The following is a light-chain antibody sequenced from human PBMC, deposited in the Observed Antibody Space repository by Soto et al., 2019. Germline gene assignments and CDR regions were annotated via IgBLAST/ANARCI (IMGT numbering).Light chain of an antibody. CDR1: QSVSNY. J-gene: IGKJ1*01. Sequence: EIVLTQSPGTLSLSPGERATLSCRASQSVSNYLAWYQQIPGQPPRLLIYGASTRATGIPARFSGSGSGTEFTLTISSLQSEDFAVYYCQQRGNRPPWTFGQGTKVDIK. CDR3: QQRGNRPPWT. V-gene: IGKV3-11*01. CDR2: GAS.